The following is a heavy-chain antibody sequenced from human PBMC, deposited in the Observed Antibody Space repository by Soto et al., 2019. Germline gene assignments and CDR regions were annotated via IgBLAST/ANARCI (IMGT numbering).Heavy chain of an antibody. CDR1: GYTFTSHY. CDR3: ARDLEEAGR. D-gene: IGHD3-3*01. Sequence: ASVKVSCKASGYTFTSHYIHWVRQAPGQGLEWMAIINPYGGSTNYAQKFRGRVTLTMDTSTSTVYMEVRSLRSEDTAVDYCARDLEEAGRWGQGTLVSV. V-gene: IGHV1-46*01. CDR2: INPYGGST. J-gene: IGHJ4*02.